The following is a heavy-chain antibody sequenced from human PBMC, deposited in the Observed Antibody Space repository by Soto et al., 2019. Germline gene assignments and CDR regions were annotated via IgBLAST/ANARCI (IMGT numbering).Heavy chain of an antibody. V-gene: IGHV4-31*03. J-gene: IGHJ6*02. Sequence: SETLSLTCTVSGGSISSGGYYWSWIRQHPGKGLEWIGYIYYSGSTYYNPSLKSRVTISVDTSKNQFSLKLSSVTAADTAVYYCARDYSSVHHHYGMDVWGPGTTVTVSS. CDR2: IYYSGST. CDR1: GGSISSGGYY. CDR3: ARDYSSVHHHYGMDV. D-gene: IGHD6-25*01.